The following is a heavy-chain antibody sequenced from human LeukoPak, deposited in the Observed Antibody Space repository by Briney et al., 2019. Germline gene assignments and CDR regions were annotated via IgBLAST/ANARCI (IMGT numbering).Heavy chain of an antibody. CDR2: VSDGR. CDR3: VKEGEGHSYAPKTGPPT. CDR1: GFGFSSCA. D-gene: IGHD5-18*01. Sequence: GGSLRLSCAASGFGFSSCAMSWVRQAPGKGPQWVSGVSDGRYYADSLKGRFTISRDNSANTVYLQMNNLADGDTAVYYCVKEGEGHSYAPKTGPPTWGQGTLVTVSS. J-gene: IGHJ5*02. V-gene: IGHV3-23*01.